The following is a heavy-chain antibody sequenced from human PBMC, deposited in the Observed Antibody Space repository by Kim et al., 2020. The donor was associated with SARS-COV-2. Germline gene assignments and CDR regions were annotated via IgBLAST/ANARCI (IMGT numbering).Heavy chain of an antibody. Sequence: ASVKVSCKVSGYTLTELSMHWVRQAPGKGLEWMGGFDPEDGETIYAQKFQGRVTMTEDTSTDTAYMELSSLRSEDTAVYYCATALVEGTMVRGVFDGAFDIWGQGTMVTVSS. CDR2: FDPEDGET. D-gene: IGHD3-10*01. J-gene: IGHJ3*02. CDR1: GYTLTELS. V-gene: IGHV1-24*01. CDR3: ATALVEGTMVRGVFDGAFDI.